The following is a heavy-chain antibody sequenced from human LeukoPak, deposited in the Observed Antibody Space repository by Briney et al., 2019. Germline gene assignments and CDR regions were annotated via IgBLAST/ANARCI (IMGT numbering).Heavy chain of an antibody. V-gene: IGHV4-59*01. D-gene: IGHD5-18*01. Sequence: STNYNPSLKSRVPISVDTSKTQFSLKLSSVTAADTAVYYCARVVTWAYSYGTYYYYYGMDVWGQGTTVTVSS. CDR2: ST. J-gene: IGHJ6*02. CDR3: ARVVTWAYSYGTYYYYYGMDV.